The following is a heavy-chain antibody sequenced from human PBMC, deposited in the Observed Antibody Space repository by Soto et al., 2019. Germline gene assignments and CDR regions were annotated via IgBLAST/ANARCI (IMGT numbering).Heavy chain of an antibody. CDR1: GYTLTSYG. D-gene: IGHD3-22*01. CDR3: ARGRERDYYDSIGWFDP. Sequence: QVQLVQSGAEVKKPGASVKVSCKASGYTLTSYGISWVRQAPGQGLEWMGWISAYNGNTNYAQKLQGRVTMTTDTSTSTAYMELRSLRSDDTAVYYCARGRERDYYDSIGWFDPWGQGTLVTVSS. CDR2: ISAYNGNT. V-gene: IGHV1-18*01. J-gene: IGHJ5*02.